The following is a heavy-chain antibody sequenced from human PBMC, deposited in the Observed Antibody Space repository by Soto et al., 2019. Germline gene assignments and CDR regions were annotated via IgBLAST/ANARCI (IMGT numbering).Heavy chain of an antibody. V-gene: IGHV3-15*01. Sequence: GGSLRLSCTASGFTFSSYAMNWVRQAPGKGLEGVGRIKSKTDGGTTDYAAPVKGRFTISRDDSKNTLYLQMNSLKTEDTAVYYCTTEGAAAGIYYYYGMDVWGQGTTVTVSS. CDR3: TTEGAAAGIYYYYGMDV. CDR1: GFTFSSYA. CDR2: IKSKTDGGTT. J-gene: IGHJ6*02. D-gene: IGHD6-13*01.